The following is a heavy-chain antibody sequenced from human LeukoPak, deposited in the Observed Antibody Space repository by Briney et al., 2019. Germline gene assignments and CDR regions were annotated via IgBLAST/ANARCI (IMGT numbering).Heavy chain of an antibody. CDR2: IYYSGST. CDR3: ARVWQDDYVWGSYRYFDY. D-gene: IGHD3-16*02. J-gene: IGHJ4*02. CDR1: GGSISSYY. Sequence: NSSETLSLTCTVSGGSISSYYWSWLRQPPGKGLEWLGYIYYSGSTNYNPSLKSRVTISVDTSKNQFSLKLSSVTAADTAVYYCARVWQDDYVWGSYRYFDYWGQGTLVTVSS. V-gene: IGHV4-59*01.